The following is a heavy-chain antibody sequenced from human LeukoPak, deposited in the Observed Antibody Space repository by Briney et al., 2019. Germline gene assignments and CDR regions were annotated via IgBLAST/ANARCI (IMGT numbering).Heavy chain of an antibody. CDR1: GGSISSSSYY. CDR2: IYYSGST. J-gene: IGHJ6*03. V-gene: IGHV4-39*07. D-gene: IGHD6-13*01. Sequence: SETLSLTCTVSGGSISSSSYYWGWIRQPPGKGLEWIGSIYYSGSTYYNPSLKSRVTISVDTSKNQFSLKLSSVTAADTAVYYCARDLVSSSWPYYYYYYMDVWGKGTTVTVSS. CDR3: ARDLVSSSWPYYYYYYMDV.